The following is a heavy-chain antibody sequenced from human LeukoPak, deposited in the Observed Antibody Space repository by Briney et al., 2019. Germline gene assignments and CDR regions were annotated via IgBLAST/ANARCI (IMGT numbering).Heavy chain of an antibody. Sequence: GGSLRLSCAASGFTFSSYWMSWVRQAPGKGLEWVSAISGSGGSTYYADSVKGRFTISRDNSKNTPYLQMNSLRAEDTAVYYCARVTYGSGTYGAFDYWGQGTLVTVSS. CDR1: GFTFSSYW. D-gene: IGHD3-10*01. J-gene: IGHJ4*02. CDR3: ARVTYGSGTYGAFDY. V-gene: IGHV3-23*01. CDR2: ISGSGGST.